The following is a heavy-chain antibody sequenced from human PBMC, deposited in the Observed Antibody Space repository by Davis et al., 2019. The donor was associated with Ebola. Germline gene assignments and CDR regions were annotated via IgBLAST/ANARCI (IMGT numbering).Heavy chain of an antibody. CDR1: GGSISSYY. Sequence: MPGGSLRLSCTVSGGSISSYYWSWIRQPPGKGLEWIGYIYYSGSTNYNPSLKSRVTISVDTSKNQFSLKLSSVTAADTAVYYCARLAAQYYYYYGMDVWGQGTTVTVSS. V-gene: IGHV4-59*01. CDR2: IYYSGST. CDR3: ARLAAQYYYYYGMDV. D-gene: IGHD6-25*01. J-gene: IGHJ6*02.